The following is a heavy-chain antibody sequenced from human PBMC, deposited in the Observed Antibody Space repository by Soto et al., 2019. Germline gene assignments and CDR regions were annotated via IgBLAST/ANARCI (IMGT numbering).Heavy chain of an antibody. Sequence: EVQLLESGGGLVQPGGSLRLSCAASGFTFSTYAMHWVHQAPGHGLEWVSAISGSGGRIHYAEFVQGRFTISRDNSKNTLYLQMNSLSDEDTAVYHCVKGYWKGDVWGQGTTVTVSS. J-gene: IGHJ6*02. V-gene: IGHV3-23*01. CDR3: VKGYWKGDV. CDR2: ISGSGGRI. D-gene: IGHD1-1*01. CDR1: GFTFSTYA.